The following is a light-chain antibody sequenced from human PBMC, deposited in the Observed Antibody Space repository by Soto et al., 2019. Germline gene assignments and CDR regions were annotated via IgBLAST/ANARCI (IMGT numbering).Light chain of an antibody. V-gene: IGKV3-20*01. Sequence: EIVLTQSPGTLSFFSGERATLSCRASQSVSSYYLAWYQQKPGQAPRLLIYAASSRATGIPDRFSGDGSGTDFTLTISRLEPEDFAVYYCQQCGSSPWTFGQGTKVDIK. CDR1: QSVSSYY. J-gene: IGKJ1*01. CDR2: AAS. CDR3: QQCGSSPWT.